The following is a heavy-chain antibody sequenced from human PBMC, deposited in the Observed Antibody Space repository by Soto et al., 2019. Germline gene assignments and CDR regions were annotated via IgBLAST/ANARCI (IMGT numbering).Heavy chain of an antibody. CDR3: ARGGQLIYYYYYGMDV. V-gene: IGHV1-18*01. J-gene: IGHJ6*02. Sequence: ASVKVSCKASGYSFDSFGISWVRQAPGQGLEWMGRVNAHNHITNYAQKFQGWVTMTRDTSISTAYMELSRLRSDDTAVYYCARGGQLIYYYYYGMDVWGQGTTVTVSS. CDR1: GYSFDSFG. CDR2: VNAHNHIT. D-gene: IGHD3-16*01.